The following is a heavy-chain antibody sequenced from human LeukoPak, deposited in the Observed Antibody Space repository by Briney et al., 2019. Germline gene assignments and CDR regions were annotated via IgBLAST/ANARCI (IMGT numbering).Heavy chain of an antibody. J-gene: IGHJ4*02. CDR1: GGSISSGGYS. D-gene: IGHD6-6*01. Sequence: PSQTLSLTCAVSGGSISSGGYSWSWIRQPPGKGLEWIGYIYHSGSSYYNPSLKSRVTISVDRSKNQFSLKLSSVTAADTAVYYCAARSIDFDYWGQGTLATVSS. CDR2: IYHSGSS. CDR3: AARSIDFDY. V-gene: IGHV4-30-2*01.